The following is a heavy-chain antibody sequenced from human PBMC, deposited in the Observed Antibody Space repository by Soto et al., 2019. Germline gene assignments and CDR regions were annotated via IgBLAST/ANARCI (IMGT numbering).Heavy chain of an antibody. CDR3: ARGRGWGPGWQSYYYYGMDV. Sequence: QVQLQESGPGLVKPSQTLSLTCTVSGGSISSGDYYWSWIRQPPGKGLEWIGYIYYSGSTYYNPSLKSRVTISVDTAKNQLSLKLSSVTVADTAVYHCARGRGWGPGWQSYYYYGMDVWGQGTTVTVSS. D-gene: IGHD1-26*01. J-gene: IGHJ6*02. V-gene: IGHV4-30-4*01. CDR2: IYYSGST. CDR1: GGSISSGDYY.